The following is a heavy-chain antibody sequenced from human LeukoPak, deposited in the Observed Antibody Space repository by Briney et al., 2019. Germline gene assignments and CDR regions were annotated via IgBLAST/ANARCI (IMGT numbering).Heavy chain of an antibody. CDR2: IIPIFGIA. V-gene: IGHV1-69*05. Sequence: ASVKVSCKASGYTFTSYAISWVRQAPGQGLEWMGGIIPIFGIANYAQKFQGRVTITTDESTSTAYMELSSLRSEDTAVYYCARGGGYSGYDPGAYYYYYMDVWGKGTTVTVSS. CDR1: GYTFTSYA. CDR3: ARGGGYSGYDPGAYYYYYMDV. J-gene: IGHJ6*03. D-gene: IGHD5-12*01.